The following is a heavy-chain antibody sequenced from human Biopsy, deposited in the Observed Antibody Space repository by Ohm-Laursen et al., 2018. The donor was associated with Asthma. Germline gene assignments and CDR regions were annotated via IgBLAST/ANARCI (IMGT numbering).Heavy chain of an antibody. CDR1: GGSVSTGSYY. CDR2: IYYTGSD. CDR3: ARGPNYHGSGRAPIGMDV. D-gene: IGHD3-10*01. V-gene: IGHV4-61*01. Sequence: GTLSLTCTVSGGSVSTGSYYWSWIRQPPGKGLEWLGYIYYTGSDNYNPSHKSQVTISVDTSKNQFSLRLNSVTAADTAVYYCARGPNYHGSGRAPIGMDVWGQGTTVTVS. J-gene: IGHJ6*02.